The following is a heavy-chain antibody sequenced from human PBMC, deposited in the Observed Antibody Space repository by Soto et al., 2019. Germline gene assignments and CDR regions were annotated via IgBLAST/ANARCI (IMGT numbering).Heavy chain of an antibody. CDR2: IWYDGSNK. CDR1: GLTCSSYG. Sequence: QVQLVESGGGVVQPGRSLRLSCAASGLTCSSYGMHWVRQAPGKWLEWVAVIWYDGSNKYYADSVKGRFTISRDNSKNTLYLQMNSLRAEDTAVYYCSRAWELQSAFDIWGQGTMVTVSS. D-gene: IGHD1-26*01. CDR3: SRAWELQSAFDI. J-gene: IGHJ3*02. V-gene: IGHV3-33*01.